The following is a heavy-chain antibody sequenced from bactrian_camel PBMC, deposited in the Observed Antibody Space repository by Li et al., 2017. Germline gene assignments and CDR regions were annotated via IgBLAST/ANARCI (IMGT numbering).Heavy chain of an antibody. V-gene: IGHV3S1*01. CDR2: IYTGDGST. Sequence: VQLVESGGGLVQPGGSLRLSCAASGFTFSNNWMHWVRQAPGKGLEWVSSIYTGDGSTNSAGSVKGRFTISRDSAKKTVYLQMNSLKSEDTALYYCATCSPTETQYSDSDHWGHGTQVTVS. CDR1: GFTFSNNW. J-gene: IGHJ4*01. CDR3: ATCSPTETQYSDSDH. D-gene: IGHD4*01.